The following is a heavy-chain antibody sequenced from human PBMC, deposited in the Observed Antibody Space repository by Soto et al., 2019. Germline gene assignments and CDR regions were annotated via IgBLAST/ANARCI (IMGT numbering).Heavy chain of an antibody. Sequence: SETLSLTCTVSGGSVSSGSYYWSWIRQPPGKGLEWIGYIYYSGSTNYNPSLKSRVTISVDTSKNQFSLKLSSVTAADTAVYYCARLQLVVVPAAMGHMDVWGKGTTVTVSS. CDR2: IYYSGST. D-gene: IGHD2-2*01. CDR3: ARLQLVVVPAAMGHMDV. CDR1: GGSVSSGSYY. V-gene: IGHV4-61*01. J-gene: IGHJ6*03.